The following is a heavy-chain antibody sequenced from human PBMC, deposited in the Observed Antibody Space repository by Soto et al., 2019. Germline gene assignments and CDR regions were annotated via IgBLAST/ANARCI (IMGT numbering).Heavy chain of an antibody. V-gene: IGHV2-5*02. J-gene: IGHJ4*02. CDR3: AHTAPDGYNFADFDY. D-gene: IGHD5-12*01. CDR2: IYSDDDK. Sequence: SGPTLVNPTQTLTLTCTFSGFSLSTSGVGVGWIRQPPGKALEWLALIYSDDDKRYSPSLRSRLTITEDTSKNQVVFTMINMDPMDTATYYCAHTAPDGYNFADFDYWGQGTLVTVSS. CDR1: GFSLSTSGVG.